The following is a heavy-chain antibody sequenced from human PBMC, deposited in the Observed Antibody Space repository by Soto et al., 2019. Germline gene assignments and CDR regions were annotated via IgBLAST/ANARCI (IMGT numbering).Heavy chain of an antibody. CDR1: GGSFSGYY. Sequence: SETLSLTCAVYGGSFSGYYWSWIRQPPGKGLEWIGEINHSGSTNYNPSLKSRVTISVDTSKNQFSLKLSSVTAADTAVYYCARWGRIAAAGTYYYGMDVWGQGTTVTVSS. D-gene: IGHD6-13*01. CDR3: ARWGRIAAAGTYYYGMDV. CDR2: INHSGST. V-gene: IGHV4-34*01. J-gene: IGHJ6*02.